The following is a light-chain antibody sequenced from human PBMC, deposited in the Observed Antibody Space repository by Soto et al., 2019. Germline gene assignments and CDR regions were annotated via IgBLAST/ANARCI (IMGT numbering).Light chain of an antibody. CDR2: GAS. CDR1: QNIISN. V-gene: IGKV3-15*01. J-gene: IGKJ5*01. CDR3: QQYNNWPIT. Sequence: EIVMTQSPATLSVSPGERATLSCRANQNIISNLAWYKQKPGQAPRLLIYGASTRATGVPARVSGSGSGTEFTPTISSLQSEDFEVYYCQQYNNWPITFGQGTRLEIK.